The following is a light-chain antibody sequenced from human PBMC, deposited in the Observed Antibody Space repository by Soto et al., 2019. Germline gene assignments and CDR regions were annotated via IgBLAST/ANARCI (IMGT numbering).Light chain of an antibody. CDR3: QQYSSYWT. J-gene: IGKJ1*01. V-gene: IGKV1-5*01. CDR2: DAS. Sequence: DIQLTQSPSSLSASVGDRVTITCRASQTISKFLNWYQQKPGTAPKLLIYDASSLESGVPSRFSGSGSGTIFTLTISSLQPEDFATYYCQQYSSYWTFGQGTKV. CDR1: QTISKF.